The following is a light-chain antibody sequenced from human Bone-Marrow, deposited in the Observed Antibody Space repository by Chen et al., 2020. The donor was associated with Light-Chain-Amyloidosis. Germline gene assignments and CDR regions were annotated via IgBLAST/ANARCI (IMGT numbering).Light chain of an antibody. CDR2: GAY. CDR1: QNIDTY. V-gene: IGKV1-39*01. Sequence: DILLTQSPSSLSVSVGDRVTITCRASQNIDTYLNWYQQKSGRAPKLLVAGAYNRQSGVPTRFGGTGSGTDFTLIITGLQPEDFATYYCQQSRTFRTFGQGTKVEVK. J-gene: IGKJ1*01. CDR3: QQSRTFRT.